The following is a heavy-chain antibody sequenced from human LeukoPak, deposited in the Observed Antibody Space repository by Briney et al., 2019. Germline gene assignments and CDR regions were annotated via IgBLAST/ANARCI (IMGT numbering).Heavy chain of an antibody. CDR3: ARIGGSRGCSSTSCYPDY. CDR2: ISAYNGNT. CDR1: GYTFTSYG. V-gene: IGHV1-18*01. Sequence: ASVKVSCKASGYTFTSYGISWVRQAPGQGLEWMGWISAYNGNTNYAQKLQGRVTMTTDTSTSTAYTELRSLRSDDTAVYYCARIGGSRGCSSTSCYPDYWGQGTLVTVSS. J-gene: IGHJ4*02. D-gene: IGHD2-2*01.